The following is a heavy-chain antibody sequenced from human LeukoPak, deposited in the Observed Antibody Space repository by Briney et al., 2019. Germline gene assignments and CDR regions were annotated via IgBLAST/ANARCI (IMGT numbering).Heavy chain of an antibody. Sequence: SETLSLTCTVSGASISRYYWSWIRQPPGKALEWIGHISYRGSTNYNPSLNSRVTVSVDTSQSQFSLKLGSVTAADTAVYYCARTKYGSGSYPGAKYYYYMDVWGKGTTVTISS. CDR3: ARTKYGSGSYPGAKYYYYMDV. J-gene: IGHJ6*03. V-gene: IGHV4-59*01. CDR2: ISYRGST. CDR1: GASISRYY. D-gene: IGHD3-10*01.